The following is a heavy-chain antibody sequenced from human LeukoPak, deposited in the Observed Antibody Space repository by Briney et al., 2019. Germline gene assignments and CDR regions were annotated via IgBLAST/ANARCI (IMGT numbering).Heavy chain of an antibody. CDR3: AKERWTTTAFDI. Sequence: GGSLRLSCVVSGITLANYGMSWVRQAPGKGLEWVSLINESGGSTYYADSVKGRFTISRDNSKNTLYLQMNSLRAEDTAVYYCAKERWTTTAFDIWGQGTMVTVSS. J-gene: IGHJ3*02. D-gene: IGHD3/OR15-3a*01. V-gene: IGHV3-23*01. CDR2: INESGGST. CDR1: GITLANYG.